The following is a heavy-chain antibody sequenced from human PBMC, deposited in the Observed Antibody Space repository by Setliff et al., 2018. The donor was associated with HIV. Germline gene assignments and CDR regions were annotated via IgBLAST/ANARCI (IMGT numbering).Heavy chain of an antibody. V-gene: IGHV4-34*12. CDR1: GGSFNDYY. CDR2: IIHSGST. J-gene: IGHJ6*03. Sequence: SETLSLTCAVYGGSFNDYYWSWIRQPPGKGLEWIGEIIHSGSTYYNPSLKSRVTISVDTSKNQFSLKLSSVTAADTAVYYCAVRLQSLEWLKPYYMDVWGKGTAVTVSS. D-gene: IGHD3-3*01. CDR3: AVRLQSLEWLKPYYMDV.